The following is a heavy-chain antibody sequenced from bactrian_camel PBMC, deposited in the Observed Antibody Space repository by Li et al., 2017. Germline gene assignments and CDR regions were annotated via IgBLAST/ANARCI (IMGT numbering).Heavy chain of an antibody. CDR2: LKPDSST. V-gene: IGHV3S10*01. Sequence: VQLVESGGGSVQAGGSLRLSCAAPGCTYCNRYTMNWFRQAPGKEREFVSSLKPDSSTNYADSVKGRFTTSRDNADDTVYLQMNSLTPEDTGMYSCATTSQVYGCSGWDTMMEFGYWGQGTQVTVS. D-gene: IGHD2*01. CDR1: GCTYCNRYT. CDR3: ATTSQVYGCSGWDTMMEFGY. J-gene: IGHJ4*01.